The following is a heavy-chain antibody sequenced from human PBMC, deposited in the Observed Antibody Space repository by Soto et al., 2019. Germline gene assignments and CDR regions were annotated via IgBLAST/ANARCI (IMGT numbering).Heavy chain of an antibody. CDR3: ARSLGFCSGGSCYSNSRSNPFGY. Sequence: SETLSLTCAVYGGSFSGYYWSWIRQPPGKGLEWIGEINHSGSTNYNPSLKSRVTISVDTSKNQFSLKLSSVTAADTAVYYCARSLGFCSGGSCYSNSRSNPFGYWGQGTLVTVSS. CDR1: GGSFSGYY. V-gene: IGHV4-34*01. D-gene: IGHD2-15*01. J-gene: IGHJ4*02. CDR2: INHSGST.